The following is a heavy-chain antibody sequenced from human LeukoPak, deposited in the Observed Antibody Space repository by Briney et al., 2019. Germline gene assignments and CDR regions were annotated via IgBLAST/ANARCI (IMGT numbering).Heavy chain of an antibody. CDR3: ARRLLGYCSGGSCYSGYFQH. Sequence: SETLSLTCAVYGGSFSGYYWSWIRQPPGEGLEWIGEINHSGSTNSNPSLKSRVTVSVDTSKNLFSLKLSSVTAADTAVYYCARRLLGYCSGGSCYSGYFQHWGQGTLVTVSS. D-gene: IGHD2-15*01. CDR1: GGSFSGYY. CDR2: INHSGST. V-gene: IGHV4-34*01. J-gene: IGHJ1*01.